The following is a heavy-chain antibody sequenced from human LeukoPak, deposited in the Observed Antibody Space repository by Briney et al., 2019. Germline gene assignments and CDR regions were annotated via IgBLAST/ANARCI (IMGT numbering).Heavy chain of an antibody. J-gene: IGHJ5*02. V-gene: IGHV4-30-4*01. CDR3: ARGLRYFDWGKNWFNP. Sequence: ASETLSLTCTVSGGSISSGDYYWSWIRQPPGKGLEWIGYIYYSGSTYYNPSLKSRVTISVDTSKNQFSLKLSSVTAADTAVYYCARGLRYFDWGKNWFNPWGQGTLVTVSS. CDR1: GGSISSGDYY. D-gene: IGHD3-9*01. CDR2: IYYSGST.